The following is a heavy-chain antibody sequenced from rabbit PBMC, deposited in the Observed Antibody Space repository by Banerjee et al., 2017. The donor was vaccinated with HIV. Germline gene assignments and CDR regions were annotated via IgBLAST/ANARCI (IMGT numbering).Heavy chain of an antibody. CDR1: GFSFSSSYY. V-gene: IGHV1S40*01. CDR2: IYTGSSGST. D-gene: IGHD1-1*01. J-gene: IGHJ4*01. Sequence: QSLEEFGGDLVKPGASLTLTCTASGFSFSSSYYMCWVRQAPGKGLEWIACIYTGSSGSTYYASWAKGRFTISRTSSTTVTLQMTSLTAADTATYFCARDVTGSGWYFDLWGPGTLVTVS. CDR3: ARDVTGSGWYFDL.